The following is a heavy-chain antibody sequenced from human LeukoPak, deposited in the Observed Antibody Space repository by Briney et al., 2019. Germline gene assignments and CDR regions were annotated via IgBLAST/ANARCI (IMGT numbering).Heavy chain of an antibody. D-gene: IGHD3-22*01. CDR1: GGSFSGYY. J-gene: IGHJ6*03. V-gene: IGHV4-34*01. CDR2: INHSGST. Sequence: SETLSLTCAVYGGSFSGYYWSWIRQPPGKGLEWIGEINHSGSTNYNPSLKSRVTISVDTSKNQFSLKLSSVTAADTAVYYCARVVVVITLPYYYYYYMDVWGAGTTVTISS. CDR3: ARVVVVITLPYYYYYYMDV.